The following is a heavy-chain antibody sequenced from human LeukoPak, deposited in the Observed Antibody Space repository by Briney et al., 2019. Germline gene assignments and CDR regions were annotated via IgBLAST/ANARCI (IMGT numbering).Heavy chain of an antibody. V-gene: IGHV6-1*01. CDR1: GDSVSSNSAV. CDR2: TYYRSKWYN. Sequence: SQTLSLTCVISGDSVSSNSAVWNWIRQSPSRGLEWLGRTYYRSKWYNDYAVSVKSRITINPDTSKNQFSLQLNSVTPEDTAVYYCARYYTGYSSSWAPYYYYYGMDVWGQGTTVTVSS. CDR3: ARYYTGYSSSWAPYYYYYGMDV. D-gene: IGHD6-13*01. J-gene: IGHJ6*02.